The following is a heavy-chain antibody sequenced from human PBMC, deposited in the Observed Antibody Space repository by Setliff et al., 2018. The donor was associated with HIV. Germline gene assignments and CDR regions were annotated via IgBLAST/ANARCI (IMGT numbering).Heavy chain of an antibody. J-gene: IGHJ3*02. Sequence: ASVKVSCKASGYTFTTYGISWVRQAPGQGLEWMGWISPYNGNTNHVQKLQGRVTMTTDTSTSTAYMELRGLRSDDTAVYYCARDPRLDYYDSSGSPRDAFDIWGQGTMVTVSS. V-gene: IGHV1-18*01. CDR3: ARDPRLDYYDSSGSPRDAFDI. CDR2: ISPYNGNT. D-gene: IGHD3-22*01. CDR1: GYTFTTYG.